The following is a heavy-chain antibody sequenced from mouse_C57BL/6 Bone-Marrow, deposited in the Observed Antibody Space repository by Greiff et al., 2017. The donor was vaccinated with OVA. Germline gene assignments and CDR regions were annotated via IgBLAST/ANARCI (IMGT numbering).Heavy chain of an antibody. V-gene: IGHV5-9-1*02. CDR1: GFTFSSYA. J-gene: IGHJ4*01. Sequence: EVKLVESGEGLVKPGGSLKLSCAASGFTFSSYAMSWVRQTPEKRLEWVAYISSGGDYIYYADTVKGRFTISRDNARNTLYLQMSSLKSEDTAMYYCTRVSYDHRYYYAMDYWGQGTSVTVAS. CDR2: ISSGGDYI. D-gene: IGHD2-4*01. CDR3: TRVSYDHRYYYAMDY.